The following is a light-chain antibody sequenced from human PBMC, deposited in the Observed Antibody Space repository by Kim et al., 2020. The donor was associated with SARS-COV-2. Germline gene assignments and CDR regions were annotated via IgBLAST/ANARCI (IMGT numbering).Light chain of an antibody. J-gene: IGKJ2*01. V-gene: IGKV3-20*01. CDR3: QQYGSSPLMYT. CDR1: QSVSSSC. CDR2: GAS. Sequence: EIVLTQSPGTLSLSPGERATLSCRASQSVSSSCLAWYQQKPGQAPRLLIYGASSRATGIPDRFSGSGSGTDFTLTISRLEPEDFAVYYCQQYGSSPLMYTFGQGTKLEI.